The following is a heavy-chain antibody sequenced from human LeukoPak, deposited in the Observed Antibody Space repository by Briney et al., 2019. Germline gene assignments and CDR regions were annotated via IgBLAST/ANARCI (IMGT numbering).Heavy chain of an antibody. J-gene: IGHJ4*02. CDR3: AKVFYDSSGYYYVRGGYYFDY. D-gene: IGHD3-22*01. Sequence: GESLRLSCAASGFTFSSYAMSWVRQAPGKGLEWVSAISGSGGSTYYADSVKGRFTISRDNSKNTLYLQMNSLRAEDTAVYYCAKVFYDSSGYYYVRGGYYFDYWGQGTLVTVSS. CDR2: ISGSGGST. CDR1: GFTFSSYA. V-gene: IGHV3-23*01.